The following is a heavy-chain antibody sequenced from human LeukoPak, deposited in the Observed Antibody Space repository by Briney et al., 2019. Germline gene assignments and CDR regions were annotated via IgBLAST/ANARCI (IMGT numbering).Heavy chain of an antibody. D-gene: IGHD5-24*01. CDR2: IYYSGST. J-gene: IGHJ4*02. Sequence: SETLSLTCTVSGGSISSYYWSWIRQPPGKGLEWIGYIYYSGSTNYNPSLKSRVTISVDTSKNQFSLKLSSVTAADTAVYYCARSVEMATIGQGFDYWGQGTLVTVSS. CDR3: ARSVEMATIGQGFDY. V-gene: IGHV4-59*01. CDR1: GGSISSYY.